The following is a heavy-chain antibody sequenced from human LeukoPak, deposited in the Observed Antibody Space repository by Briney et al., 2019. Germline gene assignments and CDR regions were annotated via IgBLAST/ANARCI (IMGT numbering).Heavy chain of an antibody. V-gene: IGHV4-59*01. CDR1: GGSISSYY. CDR2: IYYSGST. D-gene: IGHD2-15*01. J-gene: IGHJ4*02. CDR3: ARGGYRGGASPFDY. Sequence: KASETLSLTCTVSGGSISSYYWSWIRRPPGKGLEWIGYIYYSGSTNYNPSLKSRVTVSVDTSKNQFSLKLSSVTAADTAVYYCARGGYRGGASPFDYWGQGTLVTVSS.